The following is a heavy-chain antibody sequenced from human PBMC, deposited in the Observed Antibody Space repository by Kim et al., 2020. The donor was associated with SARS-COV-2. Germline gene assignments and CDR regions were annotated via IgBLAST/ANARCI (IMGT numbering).Heavy chain of an antibody. D-gene: IGHD3-10*01. J-gene: IGHJ5*02. V-gene: IGHV1-3*01. Sequence: KNSQTFQGRVTITRDTSATTAYMELSSLTSKDTAVYYCAREGSGSYNWFDPWGQGTLVTVSS. CDR3: AREGSGSYNWFDP.